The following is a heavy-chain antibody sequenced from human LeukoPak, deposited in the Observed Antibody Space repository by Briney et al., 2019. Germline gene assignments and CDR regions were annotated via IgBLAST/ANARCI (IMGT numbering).Heavy chain of an antibody. CDR1: GYIFTSYD. V-gene: IGHV1-8*03. CDR2: MNPNSGNT. J-gene: IGHJ6*03. CDR3: ARGQEQQLGQPWTEVQQNYYMDV. D-gene: IGHD6-13*01. Sequence: ASVNVSCKASGYIFTSYDINWVRQATGQGLEWMGWMNPNSGNTGYAQKFQGRVTITRNTSISTAYMELSSLRSEDTAVYYCARGQEQQLGQPWTEVQQNYYMDVWGKGATVTVSS.